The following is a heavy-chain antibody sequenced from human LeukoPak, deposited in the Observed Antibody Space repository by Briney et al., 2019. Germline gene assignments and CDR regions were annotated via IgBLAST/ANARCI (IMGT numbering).Heavy chain of an antibody. CDR3: AREGGTVLRFLEWLPFDY. V-gene: IGHV4-4*07. Sequence: SETLSLTCTVYGGSISSYYWSWIRQPAGKGLEWIGRIYTSGSTNYNPSLKSRVTISVDTSKNQFSLKLSSVTAADTAVYYCAREGGTVLRFLEWLPFDYWGQGTLVTVSS. D-gene: IGHD3-3*01. J-gene: IGHJ4*02. CDR1: GGSISSYY. CDR2: IYTSGST.